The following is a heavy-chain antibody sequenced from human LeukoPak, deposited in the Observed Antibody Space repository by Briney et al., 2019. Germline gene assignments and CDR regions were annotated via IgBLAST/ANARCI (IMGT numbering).Heavy chain of an antibody. V-gene: IGHV1-69*13. CDR2: IIPIFATA. Sequence: SVKVSCKASGCTFTSYAISWVRQAPGQGLEWMGGIIPIFATANYAQKFQGRVTITADESTSTAYMELSSLRAGDRAGYYCVRGTRRGYSYHYGFDIWGQGTMVTVSS. CDR1: GCTFTSYA. J-gene: IGHJ3*02. D-gene: IGHD3-22*01. CDR3: VRGTRRGYSYHYGFDI.